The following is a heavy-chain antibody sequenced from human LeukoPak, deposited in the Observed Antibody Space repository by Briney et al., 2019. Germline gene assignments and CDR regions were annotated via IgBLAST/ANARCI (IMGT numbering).Heavy chain of an antibody. V-gene: IGHV3-53*01. CDR3: ARDRIVPLYGMDV. J-gene: IGHJ6*02. D-gene: IGHD2-15*01. Sequence: PGGSLRLSCAASGFTVSSNYMSWVRQAPGKGLEWVSVIYSGGSTYYADSVKGRFTISRDNSKNTLYLQMNSLRAGDTAVYYCARDRIVPLYGMDVWGQGTTVTVSS. CDR2: IYSGGST. CDR1: GFTVSSNY.